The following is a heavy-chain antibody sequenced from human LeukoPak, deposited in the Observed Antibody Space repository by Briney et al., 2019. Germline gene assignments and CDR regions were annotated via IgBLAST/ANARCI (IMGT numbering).Heavy chain of an antibody. CDR1: GYTFTGYY. V-gene: IGHV1-2*02. D-gene: IGHD3-3*02. J-gene: IGHJ6*02. CDR3: ARQFRIRRGYQYYYGMDV. Sequence: ASVKVSCKASGYTFTGYYMHWVRQAPGQGLEWMGWINPNSGGTNYAQKFQGRDTMTRDTSISTAYMELSRLRSDDTAVYYCARQFRIRRGYQYYYGMDVWGQGTTVTVSS. CDR2: INPNSGGT.